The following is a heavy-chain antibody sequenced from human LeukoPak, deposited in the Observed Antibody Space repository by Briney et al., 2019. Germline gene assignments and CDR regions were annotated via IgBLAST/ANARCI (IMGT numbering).Heavy chain of an antibody. Sequence: SETLSLTCAVYGGSFSGDYWSWXXXXXXXXXXXXXEINYSGSTNYNPSLKSRVTLSVDSSRNQFSLKLNSVTAADTAVFYCARRVGLGKYYFDYWGQGALVTVSS. D-gene: IGHD3/OR15-3a*01. V-gene: IGHV4-34*01. CDR2: INYSGST. CDR1: GGSFSGDY. CDR3: ARRVGLGKYYFDY. J-gene: IGHJ4*02.